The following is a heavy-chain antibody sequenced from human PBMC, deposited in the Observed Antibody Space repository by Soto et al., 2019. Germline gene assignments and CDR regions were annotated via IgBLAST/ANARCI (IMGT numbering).Heavy chain of an antibody. CDR3: AREYRSSPDV. J-gene: IGHJ4*01. CDR2: ISSDGSTT. CDR1: GFTFSSYL. Sequence: GGSLILSCTASGFTFSSYLMHWVRQAPGKGLLWVSRISSDGSTTSYADSVQGRFTISRDNAKNTLYLQMNSLRVEDTAVYDCAREYRSSPDVWGQETLVTVAS. V-gene: IGHV3-74*01. D-gene: IGHD6-6*01.